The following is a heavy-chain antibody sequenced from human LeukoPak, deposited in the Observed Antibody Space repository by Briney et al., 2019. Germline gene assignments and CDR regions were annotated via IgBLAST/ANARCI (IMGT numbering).Heavy chain of an antibody. Sequence: SETLSLTCAVYGGSFSGYYWSWMRQPPGKGLEWIGEINHSGSTNYNPSLKSRVTISVDTSKNQFSLKLSSVTAADTAVYYCARGREQWLAYYFDYWGQGTLVTVSS. CDR3: ARGREQWLAYYFDY. CDR2: INHSGST. J-gene: IGHJ4*02. CDR1: GGSFSGYY. D-gene: IGHD6-19*01. V-gene: IGHV4-34*01.